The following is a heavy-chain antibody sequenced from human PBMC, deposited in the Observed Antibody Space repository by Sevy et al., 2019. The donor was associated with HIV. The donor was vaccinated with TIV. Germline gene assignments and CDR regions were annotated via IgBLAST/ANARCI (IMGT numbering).Heavy chain of an antibody. J-gene: IGHJ6*02. V-gene: IGHV1-18*01. Sequence: ASLKVSCKASGYTFTSYGISWVRQAPGQGLEWMGWISAYNGNTNYAQKLQGRVTMTTDTSTSTAYMELRSLRSDDTAVYYCARDPSSSWYGDYYYGMDVWGQGTTVTVSS. CDR1: GYTFTSYG. CDR2: ISAYNGNT. CDR3: ARDPSSSWYGDYYYGMDV. D-gene: IGHD6-13*01.